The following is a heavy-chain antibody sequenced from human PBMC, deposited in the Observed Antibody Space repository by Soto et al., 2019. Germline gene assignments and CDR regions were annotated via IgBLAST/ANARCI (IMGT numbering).Heavy chain of an antibody. V-gene: IGHV4-4*07. CDR2: ISPTGST. D-gene: IGHD3-3*01. J-gene: IGHJ4*01. CDR3: ARDQISLFGGSWGFFDC. CDR1: GGSISSDY. Sequence: QVQLQESGPGLVKASETLSLTCTVSGGSISSDYWSWIRQSAEQGLEWIGRISPTGSTNYNPSLKGRVTMSIDKSKNLLSLKLSSVTAADTAVYYCARDQISLFGGSWGFFDCWGHGSLVTVSS.